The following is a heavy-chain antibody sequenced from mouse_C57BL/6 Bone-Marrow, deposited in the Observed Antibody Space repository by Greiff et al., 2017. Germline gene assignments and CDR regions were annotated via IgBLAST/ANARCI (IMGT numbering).Heavy chain of an antibody. CDR1: GFSLSTSGMG. D-gene: IGHD6-2*01. CDR3: ARRGSRYAMDY. V-gene: IGHV8-12*01. J-gene: IGHJ4*01. Sequence: QVTLKVSGPGILQSSQTLSLTCSFSGFSLSTSGMGVSWIRQPSGQGLEWLAHICWDDAKRYNPSLKRRLTLAKDTSRNQVFLKITSVDAAGTATYDCARRGSRYAMDYWGQGTSVTVSS. CDR2: ICWDDAK.